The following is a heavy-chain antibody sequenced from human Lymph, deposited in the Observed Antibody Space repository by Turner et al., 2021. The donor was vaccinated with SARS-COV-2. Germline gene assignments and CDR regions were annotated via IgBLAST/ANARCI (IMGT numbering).Heavy chain of an antibody. D-gene: IGHD2-2*02. CDR2: ISVYNGYT. J-gene: IGHJ6*02. Sequence: QVQLVQSGAEGKKSGASVKVSCRASGYTFSSYGISWVRQAPGQGLEWMGWISVYNGYTNYAQKLQGRVTMTTDTSTSTAYMELRSLRSDDTAVYYCAREGYCSSTSCYRGQYYYYGMDVWGQGTTVTVSS. V-gene: IGHV1-18*04. CDR3: AREGYCSSTSCYRGQYYYYGMDV. CDR1: GYTFSSYG.